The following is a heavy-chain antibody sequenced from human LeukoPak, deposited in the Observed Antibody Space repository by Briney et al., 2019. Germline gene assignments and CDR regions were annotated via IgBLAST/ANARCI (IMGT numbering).Heavy chain of an antibody. CDR1: GFTFSDHY. J-gene: IGHJ4*02. CDR3: ARDLKPKTWGFDY. Sequence: GGSLRLSCAASGFTFSDHYMSWIRQAPGKGLEWVSYISSSGSTIYYADSVKGRFTISRDNAKNSLYLQMNSLRAEDTAVYYCARDLKPKTWGFDYWGQGTLVTVSS. CDR2: ISSSGSTI. D-gene: IGHD3-16*01. V-gene: IGHV3-11*01.